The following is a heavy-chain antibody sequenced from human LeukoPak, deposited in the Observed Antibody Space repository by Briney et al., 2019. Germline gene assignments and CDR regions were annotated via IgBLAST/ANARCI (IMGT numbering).Heavy chain of an antibody. Sequence: SETLSLTCTVSGGSISSSSYYWGWIRQPPGKGLEWIGSIYYSGSTYYNPSLKSRVTISVDTSKNQFSLKLSSVTAADTAVYYCARAGVGATYFDYWGQGTLVTVSS. CDR2: IYYSGST. D-gene: IGHD1-26*01. V-gene: IGHV4-39*07. CDR1: GGSISSSSYY. J-gene: IGHJ4*02. CDR3: ARAGVGATYFDY.